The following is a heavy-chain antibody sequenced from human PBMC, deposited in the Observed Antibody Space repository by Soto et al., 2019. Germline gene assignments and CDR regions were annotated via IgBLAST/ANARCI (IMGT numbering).Heavy chain of an antibody. V-gene: IGHV1-18*01. CDR3: ARDKSAGGIWGVLDP. J-gene: IGHJ5*02. D-gene: IGHD6-13*01. CDR1: GYTFTSYG. Sequence: ASVKVSCKASGYTFTSYGISWVRQAPGQGLEWMGWISAYNGNTNYAQKLQGRVTMTTDTSTSTAYMELRSLRSDDTAVYYCARDKSAGGIWGVLDPWGQGTLVTVSS. CDR2: ISAYNGNT.